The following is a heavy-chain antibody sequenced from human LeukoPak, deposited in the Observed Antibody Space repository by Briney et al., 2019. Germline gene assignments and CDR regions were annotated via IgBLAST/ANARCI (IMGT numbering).Heavy chain of an antibody. J-gene: IGHJ4*02. CDR3: ARDKSKVVDY. CDR1: GFTFSSYAM. V-gene: IGHV4-4*02. D-gene: IGHD4-11*01. CDR2: ISHSGTT. Sequence: GSLRLSCAASGFTFSSYAMNWVRQAPGKGLEWIGEISHSGTTNYNPSLKSRVTISADKSKNQFSLKMDSVTAADTAVYYCARDKSKVVDYWGQGTLVTVSS.